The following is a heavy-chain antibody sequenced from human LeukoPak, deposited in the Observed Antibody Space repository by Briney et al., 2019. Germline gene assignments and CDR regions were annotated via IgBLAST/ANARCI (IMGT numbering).Heavy chain of an antibody. CDR1: GGSISDYY. CDR2: IYYSGST. Sequence: SETLSPTCTVSGGSISDYYWSWIRQPPGKGLEWIGYIYYSGSTNYNPSLKSRVTISVDTSKNQFSLKLSSVTAADTAVYYCARSRITMVRGVDQGFDYWGQGTLVTVSS. J-gene: IGHJ4*02. CDR3: ARSRITMVRGVDQGFDY. D-gene: IGHD3-10*01. V-gene: IGHV4-59*12.